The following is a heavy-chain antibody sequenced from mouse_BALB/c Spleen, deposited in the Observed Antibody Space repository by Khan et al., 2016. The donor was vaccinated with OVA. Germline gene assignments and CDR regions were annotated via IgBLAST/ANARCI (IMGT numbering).Heavy chain of an antibody. J-gene: IGHJ3*01. V-gene: IGHV4-1*02. Sequence: EVKLLESGGGLVQPGGSLKLSCAASGFDFSRYWMSWVRQAPGKGLEWIGEINPDSSTINYTPSLKDKFIISRDNAKNTLYLQMSKVRSEDTALYYCARLGDYYGSSPSWFAYWGQGTLVTVSA. CDR2: INPDSSTI. CDR3: ARLGDYYGSSPSWFAY. D-gene: IGHD1-1*01. CDR1: GFDFSRYW.